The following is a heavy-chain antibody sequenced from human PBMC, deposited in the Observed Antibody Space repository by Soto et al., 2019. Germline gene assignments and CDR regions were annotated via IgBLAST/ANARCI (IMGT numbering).Heavy chain of an antibody. CDR3: ARTLGYGRRTSCPDAFDI. Sequence: QVQLVQSGAEVKKPGSSVKVSCKASGGTFSSYTISWVRQAPGQGLEWMGRLIPILGIANYAQKFQGRVTITADKSTSTAYMELSSLRSEDTAVYYCARTLGYGRRTSCPDAFDIWGQGTMATVSS. V-gene: IGHV1-69*02. J-gene: IGHJ3*02. CDR2: LIPILGIA. CDR1: GGTFSSYT. D-gene: IGHD2-2*01.